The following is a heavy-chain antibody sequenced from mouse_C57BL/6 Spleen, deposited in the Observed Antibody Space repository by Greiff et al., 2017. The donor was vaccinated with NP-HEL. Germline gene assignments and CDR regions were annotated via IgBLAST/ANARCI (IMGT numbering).Heavy chain of an antibody. CDR2: IYPGDGDT. D-gene: IGHD2-12*01. CDR1: GYAFSSYW. CDR3: ARKNFYSHWYFDV. Sequence: VQLQQSGAELVKPGASVKISCKASGYAFSSYWMNWVKQRPGKGLEWIGQIYPGDGDTNYNGKFKGKATLTADKSSSTAYMQLSSLTSEDSAVYCCARKNFYSHWYFDVWGTGTTVTVSS. J-gene: IGHJ1*03. V-gene: IGHV1-80*01.